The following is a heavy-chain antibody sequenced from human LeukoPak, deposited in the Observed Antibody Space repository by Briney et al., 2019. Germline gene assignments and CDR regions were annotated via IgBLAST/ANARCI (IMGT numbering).Heavy chain of an antibody. J-gene: IGHJ4*02. V-gene: IGHV3-21*01. CDR2: ISSSSSYI. D-gene: IGHD5-18*01. Sequence: GGSLRLSCAASGFTFSSYSMNWVRQAPGKGLEWVSSISSSSSYIYYADSVKGRFTISRDNAKNSLYLQMNSLRAEDTAVYYCARDRDTAMVTSGFSDYWGQETLVTVSS. CDR1: GFTFSSYS. CDR3: ARDRDTAMVTSGFSDY.